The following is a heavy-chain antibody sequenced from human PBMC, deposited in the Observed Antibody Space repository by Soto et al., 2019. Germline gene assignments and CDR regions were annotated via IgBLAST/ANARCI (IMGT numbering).Heavy chain of an antibody. CDR1: GGPVSSASYY. V-gene: IGHV4-61*01. CDR3: ARDIRGYRRAFDY. Sequence: PAETLSLPCAVSGGPVSSASYYWAWLRHPPGKGLEWIGYIYYTGNTNYNPSLKSRVTISVDTSKNQFSLKLASVTAADTAVYYCARDIRGYRRAFDYWGQGTLVTVSA. J-gene: IGHJ4*02. D-gene: IGHD5-18*01. CDR2: IYYTGNT.